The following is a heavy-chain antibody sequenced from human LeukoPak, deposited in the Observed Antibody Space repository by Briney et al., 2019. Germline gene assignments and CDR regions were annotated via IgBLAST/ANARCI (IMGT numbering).Heavy chain of an antibody. D-gene: IGHD2-2*01. CDR1: AFTFSSYT. V-gene: IGHV3-21*01. Sequence: GGSLRLSCAASAFTFSSYTLNWVRQAPGKGLEWVSSISSAGGYIYYADSVKGRFTISRDNAKNSLYLQMNSLRAVDTAVYYCAREIVSSNSFDNWGQGTLVTVSS. CDR2: ISSAGGYI. CDR3: AREIVSSNSFDN. J-gene: IGHJ4*02.